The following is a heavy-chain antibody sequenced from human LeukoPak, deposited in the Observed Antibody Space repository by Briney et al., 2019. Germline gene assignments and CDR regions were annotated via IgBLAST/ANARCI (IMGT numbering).Heavy chain of an antibody. CDR3: FLNLHY. CDR2: ISISGGST. J-gene: IGHJ4*02. Sequence: GGSLRLSCAASGFTFSSYAMRWVRQAPGKGLEWVSGISISGGSTYYADSVKGRFTISRDNSKNTLYLQMNSLRAEDTAVYYVFLNLHYWGQGILVTVSS. V-gene: IGHV3-23*01. CDR1: GFTFSSYA. D-gene: IGHD2-21*01.